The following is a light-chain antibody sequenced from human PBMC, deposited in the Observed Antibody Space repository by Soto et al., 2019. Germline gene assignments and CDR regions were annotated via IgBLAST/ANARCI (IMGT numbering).Light chain of an antibody. Sequence: EVVLTQSPDTLSLSPGERATLSCRASQSVSSFLAWYQQKPGQAPRLLIYDASNRATGILARFSGSGSGTDFTLTISSLEPEDFAVYYCQHRSSWPGAFGPGTKVDIK. CDR2: DAS. CDR1: QSVSSF. CDR3: QHRSSWPGA. V-gene: IGKV3-11*01. J-gene: IGKJ3*01.